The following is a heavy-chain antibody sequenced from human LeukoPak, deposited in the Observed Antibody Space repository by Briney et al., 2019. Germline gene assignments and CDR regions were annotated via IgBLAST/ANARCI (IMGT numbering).Heavy chain of an antibody. V-gene: IGHV4-59*01. Sequence: SETLSLTCTVSGGSFSSYYWTWIRQPPGKGLEWIGYIYYSGSTNYNPSLKSRVTISVDTSKNQFSLKLSSVTAADTAVYYCAREDYYDSPYAFDIWGQGTMVTVSS. CDR1: GGSFSSYY. CDR2: IYYSGST. D-gene: IGHD3-22*01. CDR3: AREDYYDSPYAFDI. J-gene: IGHJ3*02.